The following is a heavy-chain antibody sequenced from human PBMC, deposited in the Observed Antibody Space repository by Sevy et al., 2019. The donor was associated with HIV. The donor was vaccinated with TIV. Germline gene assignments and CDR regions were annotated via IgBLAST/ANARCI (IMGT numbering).Heavy chain of an antibody. Sequence: GESLKISCVGSGFTFGSYAMSWVRQAPGKGLEWVSGMSVTGGSIFYADSVKGRFTISRDNSQNSLFLHMNSLRADDTAVYDCAKGRSRNPGPGQFDLWGQGTLVTVSS. CDR2: MSVTGGSI. V-gene: IGHV3-23*01. J-gene: IGHJ5*02. CDR3: AKGRSRNPGPGQFDL. D-gene: IGHD2-8*02. CDR1: GFTFGSYA.